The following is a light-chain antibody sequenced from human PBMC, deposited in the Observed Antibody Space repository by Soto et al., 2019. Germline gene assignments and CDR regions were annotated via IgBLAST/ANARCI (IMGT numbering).Light chain of an antibody. CDR3: CSYAGSSTSGVNV. CDR1: SSDVGSYNL. Sequence: QFALTQPASVSGSPGQSITISCTGTSSDVGSYNLVSWYQQHPGKAPKLMIYEGSKRPSGVSNRFSGSKSGNTASLTISGLQAEDEADYYCCSYAGSSTSGVNVFGTGTRSPS. CDR2: EGS. J-gene: IGLJ1*01. V-gene: IGLV2-23*01.